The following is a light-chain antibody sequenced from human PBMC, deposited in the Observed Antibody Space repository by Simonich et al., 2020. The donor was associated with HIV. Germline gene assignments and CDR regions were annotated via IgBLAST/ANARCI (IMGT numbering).Light chain of an antibody. V-gene: IGKV1-39*01. CDR3: QQSYITSYT. Sequence: DIQMTQSPSSLSASVGDRVTITCRPSQNISSYLNWFQQKPGKAPKLLIYAASSLQGGVPSRFSGSASGTDFTLTISSLQPEDFATYFCQQSYITSYTFGPGTKLEIK. CDR1: QNISSY. CDR2: AAS. J-gene: IGKJ2*01.